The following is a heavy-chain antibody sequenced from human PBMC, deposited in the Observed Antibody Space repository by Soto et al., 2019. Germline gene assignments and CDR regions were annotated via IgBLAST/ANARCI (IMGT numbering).Heavy chain of an antibody. J-gene: IGHJ4*02. CDR2: IYPEDSDS. Sequence: GESLKISCKASGYSFTTYCIGWARQMPGKGLEWMGIIYPEDSDSRYSPSFQGQVTFSADTSINTTYLQWSSLKASDTATYYCARRSSYGFFDFWGQGTLVTVSS. D-gene: IGHD3-16*02. CDR3: ARRSSYGFFDF. CDR1: GYSFTTYC. V-gene: IGHV5-51*01.